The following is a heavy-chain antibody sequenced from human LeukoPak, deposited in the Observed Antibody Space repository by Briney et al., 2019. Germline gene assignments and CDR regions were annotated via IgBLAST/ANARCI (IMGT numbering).Heavy chain of an antibody. D-gene: IGHD4-17*01. CDR1: GFTFSSYS. V-gene: IGHV3-21*04. CDR2: ISSSSSYI. Sequence: GGSLRLSCAASGFTFSSYSMNWVRQAPGKGLEWVSSISSSSSYIYYADSVKGRFTISRDNSKNTLYLQMNSLSADDTAMYYCANEIRPNDYWGQGTLVTVSS. J-gene: IGHJ4*02. CDR3: ANEIRPNDY.